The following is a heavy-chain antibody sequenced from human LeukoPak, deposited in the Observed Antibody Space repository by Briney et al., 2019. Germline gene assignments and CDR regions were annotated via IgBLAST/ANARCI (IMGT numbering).Heavy chain of an antibody. Sequence: GGSLRLSCAASGFTFSSYWMHWVRQAPGKGLVWVSRINSDGSSTSYADSVKGRFTISRDNAKNTLYLRMNSLRAEDTAVYYCASGVDYGDYNGYWGQGTLVTVSS. CDR1: GFTFSSYW. CDR2: INSDGSST. V-gene: IGHV3-74*01. D-gene: IGHD4-17*01. CDR3: ASGVDYGDYNGY. J-gene: IGHJ4*02.